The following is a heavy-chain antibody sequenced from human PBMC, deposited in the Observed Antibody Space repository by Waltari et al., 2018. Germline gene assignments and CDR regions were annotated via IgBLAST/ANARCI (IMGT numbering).Heavy chain of an antibody. Sequence: QVQLVQSGAELQKPGASVKVSCKASGYTFTSYAMNWVRQAPGQGLEWMGWINTNTGNPTYAQGSTGRFVFSLDTSVSTAYLQISSLKAEDTAGDYCARIAHSSSWYCYFDLWGRGTLVTVSS. D-gene: IGHD6-13*01. CDR1: GYTFTSYA. J-gene: IGHJ2*01. V-gene: IGHV7-4-1*02. CDR3: ARIAHSSSWYCYFDL. CDR2: INTNTGNP.